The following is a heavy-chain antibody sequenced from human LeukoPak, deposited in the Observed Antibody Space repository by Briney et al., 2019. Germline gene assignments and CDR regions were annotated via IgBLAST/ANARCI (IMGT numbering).Heavy chain of an antibody. CDR2: TRFDGSIK. Sequence: GGSLRLSCAVSGFIFSDYGFHWVRQAPGKGLEWVAFTRFDGSIKQYADSVKGRFTISRGDSKNTLYLQMNRLKAEDTAVYYCARWGGTRQYYFDYWGRGTLVTVSS. CDR3: ARWGGTRQYYFDY. D-gene: IGHD1-1*01. J-gene: IGHJ4*02. CDR1: GFIFSDYG. V-gene: IGHV3-33*01.